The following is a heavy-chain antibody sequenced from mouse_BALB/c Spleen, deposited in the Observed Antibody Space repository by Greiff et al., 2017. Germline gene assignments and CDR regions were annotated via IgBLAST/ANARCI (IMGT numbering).Heavy chain of an antibody. CDR2: ISYSGST. Sequence: VQLKESGPGLVKPSQSLSLTCTVTGYSITSDYAWNWIRQFPGNKLEWMGYISYSGSTSYNPSLKSRISITRDTSKNQFFLQLNSVTTEDTATYYCARYHGNYRYFDVWGAGTTVTVSS. CDR1: GYSITSDYA. CDR3: ARYHGNYRYFDV. V-gene: IGHV3-2*02. D-gene: IGHD2-1*01. J-gene: IGHJ1*01.